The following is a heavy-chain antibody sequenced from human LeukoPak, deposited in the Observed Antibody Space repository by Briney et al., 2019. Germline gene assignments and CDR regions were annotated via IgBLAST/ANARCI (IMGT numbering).Heavy chain of an antibody. Sequence: TGGSLRLSCAASGFTFSSYAMSWVRQAPGKGLEWVSAISGSGGSTYYADSVKGRFTISRDNSKNTLYLQMNSLRAEDTAVYYCAKVRDNYYGSGSSDYLGQGTLVTVSS. V-gene: IGHV3-23*01. D-gene: IGHD3-10*01. CDR3: AKVRDNYYGSGSSDY. CDR2: ISGSGGST. CDR1: GFTFSSYA. J-gene: IGHJ4*02.